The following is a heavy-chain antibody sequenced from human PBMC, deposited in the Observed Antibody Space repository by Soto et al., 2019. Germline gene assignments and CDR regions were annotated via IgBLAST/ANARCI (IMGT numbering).Heavy chain of an antibody. CDR2: IGASGGST. D-gene: IGHD3-22*01. V-gene: IGHV3-23*01. CDR1: GFTFSSYA. Sequence: GGSLRLSCAVSGFTFSSYALSWVRQAPGKGLEWVSIIGASGGSTYYADSVKGRFTISRHNSKNTLYLQMNSLRAEDTAVYYCARDLGDYYDSSGPGYWGQGT. J-gene: IGHJ4*02. CDR3: ARDLGDYYDSSGPGY.